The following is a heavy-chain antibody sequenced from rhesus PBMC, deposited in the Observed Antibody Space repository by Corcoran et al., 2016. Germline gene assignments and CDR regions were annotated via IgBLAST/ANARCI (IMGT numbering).Heavy chain of an antibody. Sequence: QVQLQESGPGLVKPSETLSLSCTVSGGSISGSYFWSWIRKPPGKGLEWIGSIYGNNATTYYDPSLKSRVTISKATSKNLFFLSLRSVTAADTAVYYCARHQYYTGPYYSFDCWGQGVLVTVSS. CDR1: GGSISGSYF. D-gene: IGHD3-16*01. CDR2: IYGNNATT. V-gene: IGHV4-143*01. J-gene: IGHJ4*01. CDR3: ARHQYYTGPYYSFDC.